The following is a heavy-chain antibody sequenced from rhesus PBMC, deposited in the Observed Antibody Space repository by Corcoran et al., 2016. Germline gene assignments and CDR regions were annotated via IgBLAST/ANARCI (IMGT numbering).Heavy chain of an antibody. CDR1: GGSISSSNW. Sequence: QVQLQESGPGLVKPSETLSLTCAVSGGSISSSNWWSWIRQPRGKGLEWIGNISCSNGSTYYNPYLKSRVTIAKDTSKNQFSLKLSSVTAADTAVYYGARDNLNRFDVWGPGVLVTVSS. CDR3: ARDNLNRFDV. J-gene: IGHJ5-1*01. V-gene: IGHV4S19*01. CDR2: ISCSNGST.